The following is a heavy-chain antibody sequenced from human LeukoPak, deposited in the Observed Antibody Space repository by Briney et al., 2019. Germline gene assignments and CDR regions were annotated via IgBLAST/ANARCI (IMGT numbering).Heavy chain of an antibody. CDR3: AKRKDFWSGSYPSFDY. V-gene: IGHV3-48*03. CDR1: GFTFSSYE. CDR2: ISSSGSTI. D-gene: IGHD3-3*01. Sequence: GGSLRLSCAASGFTFSSYEMNWVRQAPGKGLEWVSYISSSGSTIYYADSVKGRFTISRDNAKNTLYLQMNSLRAEDTAVYYCAKRKDFWSGSYPSFDYWGQGTLVTVSS. J-gene: IGHJ4*02.